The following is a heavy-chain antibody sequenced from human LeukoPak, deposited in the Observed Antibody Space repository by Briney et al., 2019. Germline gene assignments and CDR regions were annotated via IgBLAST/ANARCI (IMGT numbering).Heavy chain of an antibody. V-gene: IGHV3-21*01. Sequence: GGSLRLSCTVSGHPFSSFTLNWVRQSPGKGLEWVSSISSSSSYIYYADSVKGRFTISRDNAKNSLYLQMNSLRAEDTAVYYCARVGEYCSSTSCFSDYYYYYMDVWGKGTTVTVSS. CDR3: ARVGEYCSSTSCFSDYYYYYMDV. CDR2: ISSSSSYI. D-gene: IGHD2-2*01. CDR1: GHPFSSFT. J-gene: IGHJ6*03.